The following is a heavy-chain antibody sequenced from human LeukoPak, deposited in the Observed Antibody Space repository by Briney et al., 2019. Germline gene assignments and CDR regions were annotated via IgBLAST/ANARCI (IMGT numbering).Heavy chain of an antibody. CDR2: IYYSGST. CDR1: GGSISSGGYY. CDR3: ASRPHDYGDCYFDY. V-gene: IGHV4-31*03. Sequence: SETLSLTCTVSGGSISSGGYYWSWIRQHPGKGLEWIGYIYYSGSTYYNPSLKSRVTISVDTSKNQFPLKLSSVTAADTAVYYCASRPHDYGDCYFDYWGQGTLVTVSS. J-gene: IGHJ4*02. D-gene: IGHD4-17*01.